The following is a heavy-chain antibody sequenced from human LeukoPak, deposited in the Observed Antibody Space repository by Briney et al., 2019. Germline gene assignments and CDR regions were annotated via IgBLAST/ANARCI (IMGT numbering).Heavy chain of an antibody. CDR3: AELGITMIGGV. D-gene: IGHD3-10*02. CDR2: IDYSGGST. CDR1: GFTLSSYE. J-gene: IGHJ6*04. V-gene: IGHV3-23*01. Sequence: GGSLRLSCTASGFTLSSYEMSWIRQAPGKGLEWVSSIDYSGGSTYCADSVKGRFTISRDNSKNTLYLQLNSLRAEDTAVYYCAELGITMIGGVWGKGTTVTISS.